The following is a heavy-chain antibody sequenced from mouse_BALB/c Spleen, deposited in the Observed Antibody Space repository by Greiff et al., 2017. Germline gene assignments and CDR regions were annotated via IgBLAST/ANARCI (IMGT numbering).Heavy chain of an antibody. J-gene: IGHJ2*01. CDR3: ARVSTTVVENCDY. CDR2: INSNGGST. Sequence: EVKLVESGGGLVQPGGSLKLSCAASGFTFSSYGMSWVRQTPDKRLELVATINSNGGSTYYPDSVKGRFTISRDNAKNTLYLQMSSLKSEDTAMYYCARVSTTVVENCDYWGQGTTLTVSS. D-gene: IGHD1-1*01. CDR1: GFTFSSYG. V-gene: IGHV5-6-3*01.